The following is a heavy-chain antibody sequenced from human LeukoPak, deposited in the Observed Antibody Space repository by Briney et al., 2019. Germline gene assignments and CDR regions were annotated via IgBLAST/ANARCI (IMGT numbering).Heavy chain of an antibody. CDR3: AKDVQLST. CDR2: ISYSGGNA. CDR1: GFTFRDSA. Sequence: GGSLRLSCAASGFTFRDSAMTWVRHVPGKGLEWVSLISYSGGNAYYADSVKGRFTISRDNSENTLSLQMNSLRVEDTARYYCAKDVQLSTWGLGTMVTVSS. D-gene: IGHD3-16*02. V-gene: IGHV3-23*01. J-gene: IGHJ3*01.